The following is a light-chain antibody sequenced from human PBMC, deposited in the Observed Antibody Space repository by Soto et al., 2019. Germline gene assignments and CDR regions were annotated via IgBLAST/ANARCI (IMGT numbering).Light chain of an antibody. J-gene: IGKJ1*01. CDR1: QSISTR. V-gene: IGKV1-5*01. Sequence: DIQMTQSPSTLSASVGDRVTITCRASQSISTRLAWYQQKPGKAPKLLIYDVSSLESGVPPRFSGSGSGTEFTLTISSLQTDDFSTYYCQQYHSYWTFGQGTKVDIK. CDR3: QQYHSYWT. CDR2: DVS.